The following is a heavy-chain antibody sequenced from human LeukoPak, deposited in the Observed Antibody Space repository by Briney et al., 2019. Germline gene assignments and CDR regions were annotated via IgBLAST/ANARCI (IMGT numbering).Heavy chain of an antibody. CDR3: ATMRAYCGGDCQFFDY. D-gene: IGHD2-21*02. V-gene: IGHV1-24*01. Sequence: ASVKVSCKVSAYTLTELSMHWVRQAPGKGLEWMGGFDPEDGETIYAQKFQGRVTMTEDTSTDTAYMELSSLRSEDTAVYYCATMRAYCGGDCQFFDYWGQGTLVTVSS. J-gene: IGHJ4*02. CDR2: FDPEDGET. CDR1: AYTLTELS.